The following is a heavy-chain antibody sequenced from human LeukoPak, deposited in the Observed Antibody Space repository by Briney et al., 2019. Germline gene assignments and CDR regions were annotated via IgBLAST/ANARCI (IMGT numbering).Heavy chain of an antibody. CDR3: ARDRNYYDSSGYPTGASYYFDY. D-gene: IGHD3-22*01. V-gene: IGHV4-34*01. Sequence: PSETLSLTCAVYGGSFSGYYWSWIRQPPGKGLEWIGEINHSGSTNYNPSLKSRVTISVDTSKNQFSLKLSSVTAADTAVYYCARDRNYYDSSGYPTGASYYFDYWGQGTLVTVSS. CDR1: GGSFSGYY. J-gene: IGHJ4*02. CDR2: INHSGST.